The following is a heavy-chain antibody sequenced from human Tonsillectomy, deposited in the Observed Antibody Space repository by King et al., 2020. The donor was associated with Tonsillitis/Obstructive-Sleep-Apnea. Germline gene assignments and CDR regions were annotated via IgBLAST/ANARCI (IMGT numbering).Heavy chain of an antibody. J-gene: IGHJ4*02. CDR3: ARDMYGGSSPTFDS. Sequence: VQLVESGGGVVQPGRSLRLSCAASGFTFGSYGMHWVRQAPGKGLEWVAAIWYDGSNKYYADSVKGRFTISRDNSKNTLYLQMNSLRAEDTAVYYCARDMYGGSSPTFDSWGQGTLVTVSS. CDR1: GFTFGSYG. V-gene: IGHV3-33*01. CDR2: IWYDGSNK. D-gene: IGHD1-26*01.